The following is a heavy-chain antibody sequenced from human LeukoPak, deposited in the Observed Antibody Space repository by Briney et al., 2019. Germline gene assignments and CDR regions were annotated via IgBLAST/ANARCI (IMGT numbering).Heavy chain of an antibody. CDR1: GYSFTSSW. J-gene: IGHJ5*02. CDR2: INPGDSDT. V-gene: IGHV5-51*01. CDR3: ARQPAAGWFDP. Sequence: GESLKISCQASGYSFTSSWSGWARQMPGKGLEWMAIINPGDSDTRYSPSLQGPVTIPADTSISTVYLQRGRLKPSDTAMYYCARQPAAGWFDPWSQRTLATVSS. D-gene: IGHD6-25*01.